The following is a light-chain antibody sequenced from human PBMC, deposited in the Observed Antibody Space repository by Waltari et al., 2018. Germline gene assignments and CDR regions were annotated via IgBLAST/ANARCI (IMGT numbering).Light chain of an antibody. Sequence: QSALTQPRPVSGSPGPSATFSCTGTTSAVGAFNYFSWFQQHPGEAPKLITYDVTKRPSGVPGRFSGSKSGNTASLTISGLQAEDDSDYYCCSYAGFYTYVFGTGTKVTVL. CDR1: TSAVGAFNY. V-gene: IGLV2-11*01. J-gene: IGLJ1*01. CDR3: CSYAGFYTYV. CDR2: DVT.